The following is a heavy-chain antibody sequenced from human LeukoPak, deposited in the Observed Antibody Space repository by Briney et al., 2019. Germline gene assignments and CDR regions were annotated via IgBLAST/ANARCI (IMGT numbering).Heavy chain of an antibody. CDR3: APGTLSAAGTVG. D-gene: IGHD6-13*01. Sequence: SETLSLTCAVYGGPFSGYYWSWIRQPPGKGLEWIGEINHSGSTNYNPSLKSRVTISVDTSKNQFSLKLSSVTAADMAVYYCAPGTLSAAGTVGWGQGTLVTVSS. CDR2: INHSGST. CDR1: GGPFSGYY. J-gene: IGHJ4*02. V-gene: IGHV4-34*01.